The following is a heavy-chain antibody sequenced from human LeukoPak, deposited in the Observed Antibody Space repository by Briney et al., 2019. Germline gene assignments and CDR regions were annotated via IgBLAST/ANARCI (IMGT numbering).Heavy chain of an antibody. V-gene: IGHV4-39*01. CDR1: GGSMSNSSYY. D-gene: IGHD2-2*01. Sequence: PSETLSLTCTVSGGSMSNSSYYWGWIRQPPGKGLEWIGSIYYTGSTYYNPSFKSRITISVDTPKNQFSLKVISVTAADTAVYYCARLRRGGSIYCSSTSCPYYFDYWGQGTLVTVSS. CDR2: IYYTGST. CDR3: ARLRRGGSIYCSSTSCPYYFDY. J-gene: IGHJ4*02.